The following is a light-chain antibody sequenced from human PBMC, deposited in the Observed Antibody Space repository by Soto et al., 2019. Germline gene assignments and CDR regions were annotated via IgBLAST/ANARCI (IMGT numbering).Light chain of an antibody. CDR1: SSDVGGYNY. Sequence: QSALTQPASVSGSPGQSITISCTGTSSDVGGYNYVSWYQHHPGKAPKLMIYDVSYRPSGVSNRFSGSKSGKTASLTISGLQAEDEADYYCSSYASSSTLVFGGGTKVTVL. CDR2: DVS. CDR3: SSYASSSTLV. V-gene: IGLV2-14*03. J-gene: IGLJ1*01.